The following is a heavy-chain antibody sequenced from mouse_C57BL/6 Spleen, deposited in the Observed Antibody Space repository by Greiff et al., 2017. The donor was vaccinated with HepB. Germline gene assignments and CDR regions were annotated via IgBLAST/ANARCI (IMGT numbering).Heavy chain of an antibody. CDR2: ISSGSSTI. J-gene: IGHJ3*01. D-gene: IGHD2-3*01. Sequence: DVQLVESGGGLVKPGGSLKLSCAASGFTFSDYGMHWVRQAPEKGLEWVAYISSGSSTIYYADTVKGRFTISRDNAKNTLFLQMTSLRSEDTAMYYCAREGLLTLFAYWGQGTLVTVSA. CDR1: GFTFSDYG. CDR3: AREGLLTLFAY. V-gene: IGHV5-17*01.